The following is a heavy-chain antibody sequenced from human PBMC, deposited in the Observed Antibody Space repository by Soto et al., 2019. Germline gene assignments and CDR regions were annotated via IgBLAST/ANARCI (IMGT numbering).Heavy chain of an antibody. J-gene: IGHJ4*02. CDR1: GFNFNSYR. D-gene: IGHD1-20*01. CDR2: VEEDGSDK. Sequence: GGSLTLSCAASGFNFNSYRVSWVRQAPGKGLEWLACVEEDGSDKYYVDSVTGKITNSRDNGKRSVYLQMNSLRADEKAVYYCMKEYNGYWGPGTPVTVS. V-gene: IGHV3-7*01. CDR3: MKEYNGY.